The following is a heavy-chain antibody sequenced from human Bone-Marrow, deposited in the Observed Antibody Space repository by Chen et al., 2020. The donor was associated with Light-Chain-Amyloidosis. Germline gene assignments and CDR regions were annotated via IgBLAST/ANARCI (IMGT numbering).Heavy chain of an antibody. J-gene: IGHJ4*02. CDR2: VYYSGST. D-gene: IGHD6-19*01. CDR1: GGSISTSHYY. Sequence: QLQLQESGPGLVKPSETLSLTCSVSGGSISTSHYYWSWIRQTPGKGLEYIGTVYYSGSTYYNPALKSRVTLPPGDTAKNPFSPGLSLGTAAEPAWDYWGTVSGYTRGHFGYWGQGTLVIGST. CDR3: GTVSGYTRGHFGY. V-gene: IGHV4-39*01.